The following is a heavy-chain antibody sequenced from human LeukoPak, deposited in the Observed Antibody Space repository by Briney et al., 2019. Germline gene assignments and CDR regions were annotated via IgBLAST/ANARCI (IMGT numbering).Heavy chain of an antibody. Sequence: ASVKVSCKASGYTFSGYDMHWVRLAPGQGLEWMGWITPNSGGTNYAQKFQGRVTMTRDTSISTAYMELSRLRSDDTAVYYCAREFIAAGGTFNDYWGQGTLVTVSS. D-gene: IGHD6-13*01. V-gene: IGHV1-2*02. J-gene: IGHJ4*02. CDR3: AREFIAAGGTFNDY. CDR1: GYTFSGYD. CDR2: ITPNSGGT.